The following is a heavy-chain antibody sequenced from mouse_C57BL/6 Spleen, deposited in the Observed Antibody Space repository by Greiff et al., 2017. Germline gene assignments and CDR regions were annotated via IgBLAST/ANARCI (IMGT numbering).Heavy chain of an antibody. CDR1: GFSLTSYG. J-gene: IGHJ2*01. D-gene: IGHD2-5*01. Sequence: VKLVESGPGLVQPSQSLTISCTVSGFSLTSYGVHWVRQSPGKGLEWLGVIWRGGSTDYNAAFMSRLSITKDNSKSTVYFKMNSLQADDTAIYYCAKSDSNYAFDYWGHGTTLTVAS. V-gene: IGHV2-5*01. CDR3: AKSDSNYAFDY. CDR2: IWRGGST.